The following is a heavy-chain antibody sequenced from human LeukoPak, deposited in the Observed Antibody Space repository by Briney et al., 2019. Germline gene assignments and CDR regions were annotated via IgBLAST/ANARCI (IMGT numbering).Heavy chain of an antibody. CDR2: IYYSGST. CDR1: GGSISSYY. CDR3: ARDLEVYYFDY. V-gene: IGHV4-59*01. D-gene: IGHD3-3*01. J-gene: IGHJ4*02. Sequence: SETLSLTCTVSGGSISSYYWSWIRQPPGKGLEWIGYIYYSGSTNYNPSLKSRVTISVDTSKNQFSLKLSSVTAADTAVYYCARDLEVYYFDYWGQGTLVTVSS.